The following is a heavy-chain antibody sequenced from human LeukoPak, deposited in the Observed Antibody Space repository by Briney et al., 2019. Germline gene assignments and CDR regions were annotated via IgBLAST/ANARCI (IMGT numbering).Heavy chain of an antibody. D-gene: IGHD1-26*01. CDR3: ARFNSGSYQHYFDY. CDR1: GYTFTGYY. J-gene: IGHJ4*02. CDR2: INPNSGGT. V-gene: IGHV1-2*02. Sequence: ASVKVSCKASGYTFTGYYMHWVRQAPGQGLEWMGWINPNSGGTNYAQKFQGRVTMTRDTSISTAYMELSRLRSDDTAVYYCARFNSGSYQHYFDYWGQGTLVTVSS.